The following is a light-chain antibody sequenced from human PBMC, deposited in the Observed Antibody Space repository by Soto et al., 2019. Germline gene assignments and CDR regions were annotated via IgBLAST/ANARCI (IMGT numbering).Light chain of an antibody. CDR3: CSYAGSSTWV. J-gene: IGLJ3*02. CDR1: SSDVGSYNL. V-gene: IGLV2-23*01. Sequence: QSALTQPDSVSGSPGQSITISCTGTSSDVGSYNLVSWYQQHPGKAPKLMIYEGNERPSGVSNRFSGSKSGNTASLTISGLQAEDEADYYCCSYAGSSTWVFGGGTQLTVL. CDR2: EGN.